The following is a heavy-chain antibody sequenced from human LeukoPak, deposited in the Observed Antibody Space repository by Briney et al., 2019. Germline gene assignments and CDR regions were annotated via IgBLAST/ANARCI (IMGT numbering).Heavy chain of an antibody. D-gene: IGHD5-18*01. CDR2: TWYDGSNK. J-gene: IGHJ4*02. V-gene: IGHV3-33*01. Sequence: GTSLRLSCAASGFTFSNFGMHWGRQAQDKGLEWVAATWYDGSNKYYADSVKDRFTTSRDNSQKRLYLQMNHLRAEDTAVYQCARVLDSYGLRAADYWGQGTLVTVSS. CDR3: ARVLDSYGLRAADY. CDR1: GFTFSNFG.